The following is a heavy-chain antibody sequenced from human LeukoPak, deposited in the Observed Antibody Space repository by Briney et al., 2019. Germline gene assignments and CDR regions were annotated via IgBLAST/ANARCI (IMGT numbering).Heavy chain of an antibody. Sequence: SVTVSCTASGGTFSIYAISWVRQAPGQGLEWMGGIIPIFGTANYAQKFQGRVTITADESTSTAYMELSSLRSEDTAVYYCARDGDYYFDYWGQGTLVTVSS. CDR3: ARDGDYYFDY. CDR2: IIPIFGTA. D-gene: IGHD2-21*01. J-gene: IGHJ4*02. V-gene: IGHV1-69*01. CDR1: GGTFSIYA.